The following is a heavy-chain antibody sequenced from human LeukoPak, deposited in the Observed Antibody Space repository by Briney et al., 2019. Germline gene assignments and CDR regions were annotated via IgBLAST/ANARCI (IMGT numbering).Heavy chain of an antibody. Sequence: PSETLSLTCAVYGGSFSGYYWSWIRQPPGKGLEWIGEINHSGSTNYNASLKSRVTISVDTSKNQFSLKLSPVTAADTAVYYCAREEDCSGGTCYLGNAFDIWGQGTMVTVSS. CDR1: GGSFSGYY. CDR2: INHSGST. CDR3: AREEDCSGGTCYLGNAFDI. J-gene: IGHJ3*02. D-gene: IGHD2-15*01. V-gene: IGHV4-34*01.